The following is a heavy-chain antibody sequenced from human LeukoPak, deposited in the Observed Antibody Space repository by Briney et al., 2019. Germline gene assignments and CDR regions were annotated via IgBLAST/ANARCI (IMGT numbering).Heavy chain of an antibody. J-gene: IGHJ3*02. CDR2: IYTSGST. CDR3: ARIAAITMVRGDAFDI. CDR1: GGSISSSSYY. D-gene: IGHD3-10*01. Sequence: PSETLSLTCTVSGGSISSSSYYWSWIRQPAGKGLEWIGRIYTSGSTNYNPSLKSRVTMSVDTSKNQLSLKLSSVTAADTAVYYCARIAAITMVRGDAFDIWGQGTMVTVSS. V-gene: IGHV4-61*02.